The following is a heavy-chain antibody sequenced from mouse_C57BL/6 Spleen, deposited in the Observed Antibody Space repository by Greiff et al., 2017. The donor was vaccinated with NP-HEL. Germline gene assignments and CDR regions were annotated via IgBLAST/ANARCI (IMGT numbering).Heavy chain of an antibody. V-gene: IGHV1-82*01. CDR3: TSGTPGLAY. J-gene: IGHJ3*01. CDR2: IYPGDGDT. CDR1: GYAFSSSW. D-gene: IGHD3-3*01. Sequence: QVQLQQSGPELVKPGASVKISCKASGYAFSSSWMNWVKQRPGKGLEWIGRIYPGDGDTNYNGKFKGKATLTADKSSSTAYMQLSSLTSEDSAVYYCTSGTPGLAYWGQGTLVTVSA.